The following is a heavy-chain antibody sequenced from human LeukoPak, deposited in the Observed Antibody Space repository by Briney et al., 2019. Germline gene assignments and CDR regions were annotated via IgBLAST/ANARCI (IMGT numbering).Heavy chain of an antibody. J-gene: IGHJ4*02. CDR1: GGSISSGNYY. V-gene: IGHV4-61*02. CDR3: ARGRDSRGYQFMGFDS. CDR2: IWTDGAP. Sequence: SQTLSLTCTVSGGSISSGNYYWSWIRQPAGKGLEWIGRIWTDGAPSYRPSLKSRVTISVDTSKNQFSLRLSSVTAADTAVYYCARGRDSRGYQFMGFDSWGQGTLVTVSS. D-gene: IGHD3-22*01.